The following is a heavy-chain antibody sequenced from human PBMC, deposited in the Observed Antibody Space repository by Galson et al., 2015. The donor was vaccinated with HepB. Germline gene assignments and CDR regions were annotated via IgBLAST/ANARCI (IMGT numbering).Heavy chain of an antibody. Sequence: SLRLSCAASGFTFSSYGMYWVRQAPGKGLEWVAVIWYDGSNKYYADSVKGRFTISRDNSKNTLYLQMNSLRAEDTAVYYCARGRKLRFLNYYYYMDVWGKGTTVTVSS. V-gene: IGHV3-33*01. CDR3: ARGRKLRFLNYYYYMDV. J-gene: IGHJ6*03. CDR2: IWYDGSNK. CDR1: GFTFSSYG. D-gene: IGHD3-3*01.